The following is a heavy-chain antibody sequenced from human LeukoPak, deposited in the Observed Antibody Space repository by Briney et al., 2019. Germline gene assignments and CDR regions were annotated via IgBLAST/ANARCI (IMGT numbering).Heavy chain of an antibody. V-gene: IGHV4-34*01. CDR1: GGFFRAYF. CDR2: INHSGSI. Sequence: KPSETLSLTCAVYGGFFRAYFWSWIREPPGNGLEWIGGINHSGSIDYNPSLTSRVTISVDTPKNQFSVKLSSVTAADTAVYYCARGGTTGPHMYGFDVWGQGTTVTVSS. J-gene: IGHJ6*02. D-gene: IGHD1-1*01. CDR3: ARGGTTGPHMYGFDV.